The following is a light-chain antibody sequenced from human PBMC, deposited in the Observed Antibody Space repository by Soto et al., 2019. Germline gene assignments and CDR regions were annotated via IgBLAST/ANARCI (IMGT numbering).Light chain of an antibody. J-gene: IGKJ3*01. V-gene: IGKV3-20*01. CDR2: GTV. CDR3: QQYGSSPLFS. CDR1: QSISSSY. Sequence: EIVLTQSPGTLSLSPGETATLSCRASQSISSSYLDWYQQKPGQAPRLLIYGTVSRATGIPDRFSGSGSGTDFTLTISRLEPEDFAVYYCQQYGSSPLFSFGHGTKVDIK.